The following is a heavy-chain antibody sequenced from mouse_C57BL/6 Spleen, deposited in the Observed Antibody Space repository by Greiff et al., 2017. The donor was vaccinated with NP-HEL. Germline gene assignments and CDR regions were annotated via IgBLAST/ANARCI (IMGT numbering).Heavy chain of an antibody. CDR1: GYSITSGYY. CDR2: ISYDGSN. CDR3: ARVLTGTEDFDY. Sequence: VQLKESGPGLVKPSQSLSLTCSVTGYSITSGYYWNWIRQFPGNKLEWMGYISYDGSNNYNPSLKNRISITRDTSKNQFFLKLNSVTTEDTATYDCARVLTGTEDFDYWGQGTTLTVSS. J-gene: IGHJ2*01. D-gene: IGHD4-1*01. V-gene: IGHV3-6*01.